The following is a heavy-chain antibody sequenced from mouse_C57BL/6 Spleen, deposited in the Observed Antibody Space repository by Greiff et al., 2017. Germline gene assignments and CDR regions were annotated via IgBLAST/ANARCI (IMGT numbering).Heavy chain of an antibody. CDR1: GYTFTSYW. J-gene: IGHJ4*01. V-gene: IGHV1-61*01. CDR3: ASYGSFYAMDY. D-gene: IGHD1-1*01. Sequence: QVQLQQPGAELVRPGSSVKLSCKASGYTFTSYWMDWVKQRPGQGLEWIGNIHPSDSETHYNQKFKDKATLTVDKSSSTAYMQLSSLTSEDSAVYYCASYGSFYAMDYWGQGTSVTVSS. CDR2: IHPSDSET.